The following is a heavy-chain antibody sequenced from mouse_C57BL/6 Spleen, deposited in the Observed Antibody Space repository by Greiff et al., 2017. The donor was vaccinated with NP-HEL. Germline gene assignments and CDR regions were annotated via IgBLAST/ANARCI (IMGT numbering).Heavy chain of an antibody. Sequence: EVHLVESGGGLVKPGGSLKLSCAASGFTFSDYGMHWVRQAPEKGLEWVAYISSGSSTIYYADTVKGRFTISRDNAKNTLFLQMTSLRSEDTAMYYCANCYDYGFFAYWGQGTLVTVSA. D-gene: IGHD2-4*01. CDR3: ANCYDYGFFAY. V-gene: IGHV5-17*01. J-gene: IGHJ3*01. CDR1: GFTFSDYG. CDR2: ISSGSSTI.